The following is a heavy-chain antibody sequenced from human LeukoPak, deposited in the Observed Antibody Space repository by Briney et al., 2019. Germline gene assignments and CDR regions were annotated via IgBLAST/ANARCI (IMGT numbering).Heavy chain of an antibody. D-gene: IGHD3-10*01. J-gene: IGHJ4*02. CDR1: GGSISSYY. V-gene: IGHV4-59*01. Sequence: SETLSLTCTVSGGSISSYYWSWIRQPPGKGLEWIGYIYYSGSTNYNPFLKSRVTISVDTSKNQFSLKLSSVTAADTAVYYCARSSITMVRGVIPYYFDYWGQGTLVTVSS. CDR2: IYYSGST. CDR3: ARSSITMVRGVIPYYFDY.